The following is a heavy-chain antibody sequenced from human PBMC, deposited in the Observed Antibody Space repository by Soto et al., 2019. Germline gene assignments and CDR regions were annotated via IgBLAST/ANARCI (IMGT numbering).Heavy chain of an antibody. D-gene: IGHD2-2*02. CDR2: IIPIFGTA. J-gene: IGHJ4*02. Sequence: GASVKVSCKASGGTFSSYAISWVRQAPGQGLEWMGGIIPIFGTANYAQKFQGRVTITADESTSTAYMELSGLRSEDTAVYYCARDDCSSTSCYTYYFDYWGQGTLVTVSS. V-gene: IGHV1-69*13. CDR3: ARDDCSSTSCYTYYFDY. CDR1: GGTFSSYA.